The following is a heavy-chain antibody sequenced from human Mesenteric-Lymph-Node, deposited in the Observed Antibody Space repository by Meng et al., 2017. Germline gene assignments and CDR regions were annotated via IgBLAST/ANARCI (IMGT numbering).Heavy chain of an antibody. D-gene: IGHD2-21*02. V-gene: IGHV1-18*01. J-gene: IGHJ4*02. CDR3: SRGAASVTGFDY. CDR2: IRPYNGNT. Sequence: ASVKVFCKASGYTFSTNDISWVLQAPGQGLQWMGWIRPYNGNTNYAQKFKGRVSMTTDTSTTTTYMEQRSLRSDDTAVYYCSRGAASVTGFDYWGRGTLVTVSS. CDR1: GYTFSTND.